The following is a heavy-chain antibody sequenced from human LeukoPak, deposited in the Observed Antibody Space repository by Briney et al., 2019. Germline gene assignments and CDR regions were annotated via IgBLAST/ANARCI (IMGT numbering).Heavy chain of an antibody. CDR2: VNPYSGGT. Sequence: GASVKASCKTSGYTFTGYYIHWVRQAPGHGLEWMGWVNPYSGGTDYAQRFQGRVTMTRDTSISTAYMELTRLRSDDTAVYYCAREGEVAFDIWGQGTMVTVSS. D-gene: IGHD3-10*01. CDR3: AREGEVAFDI. V-gene: IGHV1-2*02. J-gene: IGHJ3*02. CDR1: GYTFTGYY.